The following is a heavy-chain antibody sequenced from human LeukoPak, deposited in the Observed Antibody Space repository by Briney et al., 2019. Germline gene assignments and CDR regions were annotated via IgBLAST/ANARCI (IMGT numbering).Heavy chain of an antibody. D-gene: IGHD3-22*01. Sequence: GGSLRLSCAASGFTFSSYDMHWVPQATGKGLEWVSAIGTTGDTYYPGSVKGRFTISRENAKNSLYLQMNSLRAGDTAVYYCARGPYDSSGYYFDYWGQGTLVTVSS. V-gene: IGHV3-13*01. J-gene: IGHJ4*02. CDR3: ARGPYDSSGYYFDY. CDR2: IGTTGDT. CDR1: GFTFSSYD.